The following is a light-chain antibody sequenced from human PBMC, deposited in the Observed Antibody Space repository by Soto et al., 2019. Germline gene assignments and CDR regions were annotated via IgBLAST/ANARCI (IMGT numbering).Light chain of an antibody. CDR1: QGISNY. J-gene: IGKJ3*01. V-gene: IGKV1-27*01. CDR2: AAS. Sequence: DIQMTQSPSSLSASVGDRVTIACRASQGISNYFAWYQQKPGKVPKLLIYAASTLQSGVSSRLTGSGSGTEFTLNISSLQPEDGATYYCQQYIWPPFTFGPGTKVDIK. CDR3: QQYIWPPFT.